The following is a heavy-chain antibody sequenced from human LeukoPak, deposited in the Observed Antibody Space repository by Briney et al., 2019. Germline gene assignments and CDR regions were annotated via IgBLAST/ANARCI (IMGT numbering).Heavy chain of an antibody. D-gene: IGHD6-19*01. CDR1: GGSFSGYY. V-gene: IGHV4-34*01. CDR2: INHSGST. CDR3: ARKVSGWYTASYYYYYYMDA. Sequence: SETLSLTCAVYGGSFSGYYWSWLRQPPGKGLEWIGEINHSGSTNYNPSLKSRVTISVDTSKNQFSLKLSSVTAADTAVYYCARKVSGWYTASYYYYYYMDAGGKGTTATVSS. J-gene: IGHJ6*03.